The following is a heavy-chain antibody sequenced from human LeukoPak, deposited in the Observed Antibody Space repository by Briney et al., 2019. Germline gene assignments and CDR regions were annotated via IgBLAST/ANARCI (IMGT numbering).Heavy chain of an antibody. CDR2: ISSSSSYI. D-gene: IGHD2-21*02. CDR1: GFTFSSYS. CDR3: AKDLPTKCRGDCPSDY. Sequence: GGSLRLSCAASGFTFSSYSMNWVRQAPGKGLKWVSSISSSSSYIYYADSVKGRFTISRDNSKNTLYLQMNSLRVEDTALYYCAKDLPTKCRGDCPSDYWGQGTLVTVSS. J-gene: IGHJ4*02. V-gene: IGHV3-21*04.